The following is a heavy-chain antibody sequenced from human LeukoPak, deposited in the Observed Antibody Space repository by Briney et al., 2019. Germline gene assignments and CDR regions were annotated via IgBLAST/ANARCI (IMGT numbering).Heavy chain of an antibody. CDR3: ARVGVDTAMVND. J-gene: IGHJ4*02. CDR2: IYHDGSP. V-gene: IGHV4-30-2*01. D-gene: IGHD5-18*01. CDR1: GGSISSGAYY. Sequence: SQTLSLTCTVSGGSISSGAYYWIWIRQPPGKGLEWIGFIYHDGSPYYNPSLKSRVTISVDRSKNQFSLKLTSVTAADTAVYYCARVGVDTAMVNDWGQGTLVTVSS.